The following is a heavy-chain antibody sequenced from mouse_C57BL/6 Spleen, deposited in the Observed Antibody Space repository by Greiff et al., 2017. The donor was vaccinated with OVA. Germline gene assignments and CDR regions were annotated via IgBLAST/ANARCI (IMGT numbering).Heavy chain of an antibody. CDR3: ARQNYYGSSYVDAMDY. D-gene: IGHD1-1*01. V-gene: IGHV5-15*04. Sequence: EVKVEESGGGLVQPGGSLKLSCAASGFTFSDYGMAWVRQAPRKGPEWVAFISNLAYSIYYADTVTGRFTISRENAKNTLYLEMSSLRSEDTAMYYCARQNYYGSSYVDAMDYWGQGTSVTVSS. CDR2: ISNLAYSI. CDR1: GFTFSDYG. J-gene: IGHJ4*01.